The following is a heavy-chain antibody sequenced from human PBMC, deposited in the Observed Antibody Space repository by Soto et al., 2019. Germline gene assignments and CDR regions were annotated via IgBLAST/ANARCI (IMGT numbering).Heavy chain of an antibody. V-gene: IGHV1-69*13. CDR3: ATSTVGRSGIEEPNEEYYFDY. CDR2: IIPIFGTA. Sequence: SVKVSCKASGGTFSSYAISWVRQAPGQGLEWMGGIIPIFGTANCAQKFQGRVTITADESTSTAYMELSSLRSEDTAVYYCATSTVGRSGIEEPNEEYYFDYWGQGTLVTVSS. J-gene: IGHJ4*02. D-gene: IGHD2-15*01. CDR1: GGTFSSYA.